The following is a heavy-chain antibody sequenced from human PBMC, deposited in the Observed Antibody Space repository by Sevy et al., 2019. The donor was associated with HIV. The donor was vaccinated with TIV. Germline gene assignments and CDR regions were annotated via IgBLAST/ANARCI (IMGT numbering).Heavy chain of an antibody. V-gene: IGHV3-23*01. J-gene: IGHJ4*02. D-gene: IGHD6-19*01. CDR1: GFTFRSYA. CDR2: LSGSGNTL. Sequence: GGSLRLSCAASGFTFRSYAMSWVRQAPGKGLEWVSTLSGSGNTLYYADSVKGRFTISRDNSKNTLYLQMNSLRAQDTAIYYCAKNGAGYSSGWETGSDYWGQGTLVTVSS. CDR3: AKNGAGYSSGWETGSDY.